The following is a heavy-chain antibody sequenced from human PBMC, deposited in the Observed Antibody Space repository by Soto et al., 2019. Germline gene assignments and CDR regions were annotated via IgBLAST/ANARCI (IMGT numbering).Heavy chain of an antibody. Sequence: SETLSLTCAVSGGSISSGGYSWSWIRQPPGKGLEWIGYIYHSGSTYYNPSLKSRVTISVDRSKNQFSLKLSSVTAADTAVYYCARERVEDGGDRGVGNGKEGGYYYYGMEVWGQGTTVTSP. V-gene: IGHV4-30-2*01. D-gene: IGHD3-16*01. CDR1: GGSISSGGYS. CDR2: IYHSGST. J-gene: IGHJ6*02. CDR3: ARERVEDGGDRGVGNGKEGGYYYYGMEV.